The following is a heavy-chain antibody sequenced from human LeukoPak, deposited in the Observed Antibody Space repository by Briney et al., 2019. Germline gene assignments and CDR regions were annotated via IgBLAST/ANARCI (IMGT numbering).Heavy chain of an antibody. D-gene: IGHD6-13*01. J-gene: IGHJ4*02. V-gene: IGHV3-30*04. Sequence: GALRLPFAAPGFTFSSYAMQRVRQAPGKGLEWVAVISYDGSNNYYADSVKGRFTISRDNSKNTLYLQMNSLRAEDTAVYYCARGQRLVIDYWGQGTLVTVPS. CDR3: ARGQRLVIDY. CDR2: ISYDGSNN. CDR1: GFTFSSYA.